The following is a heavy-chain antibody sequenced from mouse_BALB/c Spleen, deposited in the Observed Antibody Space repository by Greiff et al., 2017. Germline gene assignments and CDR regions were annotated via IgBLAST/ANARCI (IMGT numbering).Heavy chain of an antibody. V-gene: IGHV1S29*02. J-gene: IGHJ4*01. Sequence: EVQLQQSGPELVKPGASVKISCKASGYTFTDYNMHWVKQSHGKSLEWIGYIYPYNGGTGYNQKFKSKATLTVDNSSSTAYMELRSLTSEDSAVYYCARWYGNYAYYAMDYWGQGTSVTVSS. D-gene: IGHD2-10*02. CDR1: GYTFTDYN. CDR3: ARWYGNYAYYAMDY. CDR2: IYPYNGGT.